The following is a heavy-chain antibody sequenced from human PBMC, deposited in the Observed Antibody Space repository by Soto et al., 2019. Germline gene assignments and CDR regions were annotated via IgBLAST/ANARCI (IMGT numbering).Heavy chain of an antibody. CDR1: GGTFSSYA. J-gene: IGHJ3*02. CDR2: IIPIFGTA. Sequence: QVQLVQSGAEVKKPGSSVKVSCKDSGGTFSSYAISWVRQAPGQGIEWMGGIIPIFGTANYAQKFQGRVTITADESTSTAYMELSSLRSEDTAVYYCASCPIGLPNAFDIWGQGTMVTVSS. V-gene: IGHV1-69*12. CDR3: ASCPIGLPNAFDI.